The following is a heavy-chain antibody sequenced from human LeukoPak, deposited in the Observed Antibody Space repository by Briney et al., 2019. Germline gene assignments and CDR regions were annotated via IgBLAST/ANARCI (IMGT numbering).Heavy chain of an antibody. Sequence: GGSLRLSCTASGFTFGDHAMSWVRQAPGKGLEWVGFIRSKTYRGTTEYAASVKGRFTISRDDSKSIAYLQMNSLKTEDTAVYSCTRGPIQLWLSYCMYVGARGTTV. V-gene: IGHV3-49*04. CDR1: GFTFGDHA. CDR2: IRSKTYRGTT. D-gene: IGHD5-18*01. CDR3: TRGPIQLWLSYCMYV. J-gene: IGHJ6*02.